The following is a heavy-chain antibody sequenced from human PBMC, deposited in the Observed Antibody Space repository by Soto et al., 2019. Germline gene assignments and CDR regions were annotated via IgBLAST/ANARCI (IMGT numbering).Heavy chain of an antibody. CDR3: ARESGVWFGELEYYFDY. D-gene: IGHD3-10*01. J-gene: IGHJ4*02. V-gene: IGHV1-3*01. Sequence: QVQLVQSGAEVKKPGASVKVSCKASGYTFTSYAMHWVRQAPGQRLEWMGWINAGNGNTKYSQKFQGRVTITRDTSASTAYMELSSLRSADTAVYYCARESGVWFGELEYYFDYWGQGTLVTVSS. CDR1: GYTFTSYA. CDR2: INAGNGNT.